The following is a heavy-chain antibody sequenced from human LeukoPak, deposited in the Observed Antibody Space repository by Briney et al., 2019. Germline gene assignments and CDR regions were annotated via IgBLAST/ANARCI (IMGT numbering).Heavy chain of an antibody. D-gene: IGHD2-21*02. J-gene: IGHJ6*03. CDR2: INRSGST. CDR3: ARGVCGGDCYAYYYYYYMDV. Sequence: GSLRLSCAASGFTFSSYGMSWIRQPPGKGLEWIGEINRSGSTNYNPSLKSRVTISVDTSKNQFSLKLSSVTAADTAVYYCARGVCGGDCYAYYYYYYMDVWGKGTTVTVSS. V-gene: IGHV4-34*01. CDR1: GFTFSSYG.